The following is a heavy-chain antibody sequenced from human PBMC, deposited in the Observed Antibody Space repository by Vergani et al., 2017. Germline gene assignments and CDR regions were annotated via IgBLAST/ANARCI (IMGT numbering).Heavy chain of an antibody. CDR3: ARAEGLGVVVPAAIDY. CDR1: FSFSDHY. Sequence: FSFSDHYMTWIRQAPGKGLEWVSYISNSGNTIEYADSVKGRFSISRDNAKNSLYLQMNSLRAEDTAVYYCARAEGLGVVVPAAIDYWGQGTLVTVSS. CDR2: ISNSGNTI. J-gene: IGHJ4*02. D-gene: IGHD2-2*01. V-gene: IGHV3-11*04.